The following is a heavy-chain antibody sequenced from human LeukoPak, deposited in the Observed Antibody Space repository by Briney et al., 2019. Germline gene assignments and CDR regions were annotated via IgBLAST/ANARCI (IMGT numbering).Heavy chain of an antibody. D-gene: IGHD2-2*01. V-gene: IGHV4-39*07. CDR2: IYYSGST. CDR3: AREARPRGYCSSTSCAEHDAFDI. Sequence: SGTLSLTCTVSGGSISSSSYYWGWIRQPPGKGLEWIGSIYYSGSTYYNPSLKSRVTISVDTSKNQFSLKLSSVTAADTAVYYCAREARPRGYCSSTSCAEHDAFDIWGQGTMVTVSS. J-gene: IGHJ3*02. CDR1: GGSISSSSYY.